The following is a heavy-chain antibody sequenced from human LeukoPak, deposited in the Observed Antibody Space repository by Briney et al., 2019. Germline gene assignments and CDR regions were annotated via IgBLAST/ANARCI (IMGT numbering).Heavy chain of an antibody. CDR3: ARDRDY. CDR1: GFTFSNYA. J-gene: IGHJ4*02. CDR2: ITASSAYI. V-gene: IGHV3-21*01. Sequence: GGSLRLSFAASGFTFSNYAMSWVRQAPGKGLERVSSITASSAYIYYADSVKGRFTISRDNAKNSLFLQINSLRPEDTAVYYCARDRDYWGQGTLVAVSS.